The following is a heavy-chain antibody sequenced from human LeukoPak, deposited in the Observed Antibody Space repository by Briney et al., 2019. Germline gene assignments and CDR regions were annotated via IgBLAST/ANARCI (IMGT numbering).Heavy chain of an antibody. CDR3: ARDRSDAVVVVPAAMRWFDP. D-gene: IGHD2-2*01. V-gene: IGHV3-7*01. J-gene: IGHJ5*02. CDR1: GFTFSSYW. CDR2: IKQDGSEK. Sequence: GGSLRLSCAASGFTFSSYWMSWVRQAPGKGLEWVANIKQDGSEKYYVDSVKGRFTISRDNAKNSLYLQMNSLRAEDTAVYYCARDRSDAVVVVPAAMRWFDPWGQGTLVTVSS.